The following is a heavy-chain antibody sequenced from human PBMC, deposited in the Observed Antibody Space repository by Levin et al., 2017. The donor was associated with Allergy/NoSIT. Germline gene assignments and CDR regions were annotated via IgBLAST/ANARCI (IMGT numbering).Heavy chain of an antibody. Sequence: PAASVKVSCKASGYTLSNFAVHWVRQAPGQRLEWMGWINAGRGYTKSSQDFQGRVTITRDTSANTAHMELSSLRSEDTAVYYCARGGGNYQFLDYWGQGTQVTVSS. V-gene: IGHV1-3*01. CDR1: GYTLSNFA. D-gene: IGHD3-22*01. CDR2: INAGRGYT. J-gene: IGHJ4*02. CDR3: ARGGGNYQFLDY.